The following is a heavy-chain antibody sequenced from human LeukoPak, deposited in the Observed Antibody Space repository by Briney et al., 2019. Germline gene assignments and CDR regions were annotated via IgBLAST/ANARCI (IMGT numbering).Heavy chain of an antibody. Sequence: GGSLRPSCAASGFTFSNYWMAWVRQAPGKGLEWVANVEKDGSGKNYVDSVKGRFIISRDNAKNSQYLQMNSLRVEDTAVYFCAREVATGTGAYNYWGQGTLVTVSS. CDR1: GFTFSNYW. D-gene: IGHD6-13*01. V-gene: IGHV3-7*01. CDR3: AREVATGTGAYNY. CDR2: VEKDGSGK. J-gene: IGHJ4*02.